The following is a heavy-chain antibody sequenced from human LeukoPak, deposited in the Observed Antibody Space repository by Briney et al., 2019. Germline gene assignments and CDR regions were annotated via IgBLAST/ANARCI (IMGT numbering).Heavy chain of an antibody. Sequence: GGSLRLSCAASGFTFSDHYMDWVRQAPGKGLEWVGRSRNKANSYTTEYAASVKGRFTISRDNSKNTLYLQMNSLRAEDTAVYYCAKGELQLPSYFDYWGQGTLVTVSS. V-gene: IGHV3-72*01. CDR1: GFTFSDHY. D-gene: IGHD2-2*01. CDR2: SRNKANSYTT. J-gene: IGHJ4*02. CDR3: AKGELQLPSYFDY.